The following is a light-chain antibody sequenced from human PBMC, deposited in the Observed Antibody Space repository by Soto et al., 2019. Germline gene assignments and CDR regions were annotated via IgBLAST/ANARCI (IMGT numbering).Light chain of an antibody. CDR3: AAWDASLSACV. J-gene: IGLJ1*01. Sequence: QSALTQPPSASGTAGQVVTISCSGGDSNIGSNSVYWYQHLPRMAPKLLIYYNNQRPSGVPDRFSVSRSGTSASLAIVGLRSEDEAVYYCAAWDASLSACVFGNGTKVTVL. V-gene: IGLV1-47*02. CDR2: YNN. CDR1: DSNIGSNS.